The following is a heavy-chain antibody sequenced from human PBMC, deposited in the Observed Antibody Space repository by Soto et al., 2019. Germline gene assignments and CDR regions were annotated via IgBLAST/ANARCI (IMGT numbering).Heavy chain of an antibody. J-gene: IGHJ4*02. CDR3: MLGSGWKDFDY. CDR1: GCSISSSSYY. CDR2: IYYSGST. D-gene: IGHD3-22*01. V-gene: IGHV4-39*01. Sequence: SETLSLTCTVSGCSISSSSYYWGWIRQPPGKGLEWIGSIYYSGSTYYKPSLKNRVTISVDTSKNQFSLKLSSVTAADTAVYYCMLGSGWKDFDYWGQGTLVTVS.